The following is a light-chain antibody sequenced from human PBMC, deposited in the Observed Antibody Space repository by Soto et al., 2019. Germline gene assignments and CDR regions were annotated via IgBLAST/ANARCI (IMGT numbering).Light chain of an antibody. CDR2: GNS. CDR1: XSNIGAGYD. Sequence: QSVLTQPPSVSGAPGQRVTISCTGSXSNIGAGYDVHWYQQLPGTAPKLLISGNSNRPSGVPDRFSGSKSGTSASLAITGLQAEDEADYYCQSYDSSLSGWVFGGGTKVTVL. CDR3: QSYDSSLSGWV. V-gene: IGLV1-40*01. J-gene: IGLJ3*02.